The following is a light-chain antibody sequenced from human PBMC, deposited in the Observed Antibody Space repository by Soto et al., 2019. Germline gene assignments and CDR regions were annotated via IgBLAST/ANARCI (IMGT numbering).Light chain of an antibody. V-gene: IGKV3-20*01. CDR1: RGVGTIS. J-gene: IGKJ2*01. CDR3: QQFGDSLYT. Sequence: EIVLTQSPGTLSLSPGERATLSCRASRGVGTISLAWYQQKPGQAPRLLIYGVSSRATGIPDRFSGSGSGTDFTLTISRLEPEDFAVYYCQQFGDSLYTFGQGTKLEIK. CDR2: GVS.